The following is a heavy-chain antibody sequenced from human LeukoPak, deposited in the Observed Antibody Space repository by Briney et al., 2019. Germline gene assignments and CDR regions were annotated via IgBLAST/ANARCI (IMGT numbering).Heavy chain of an antibody. D-gene: IGHD4-17*01. V-gene: IGHV3-30*18. Sequence: PGESLRLSCAASGFTFSSYGMHWVRQAPGKGLEWVAVISYDGSNKYYADSVKGRFTISRDNSKNTLYLQMNSLRAEDTAVYYCAKGHRGDYSPHYYYGMDVWGQGTTVTVSS. CDR1: GFTFSSYG. CDR3: AKGHRGDYSPHYYYGMDV. CDR2: ISYDGSNK. J-gene: IGHJ6*02.